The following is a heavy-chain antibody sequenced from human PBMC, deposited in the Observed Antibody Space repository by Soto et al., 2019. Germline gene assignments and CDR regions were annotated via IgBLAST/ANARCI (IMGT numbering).Heavy chain of an antibody. D-gene: IGHD2-15*01. J-gene: IGHJ4*01. CDR3: ARDGKRYCSGGSCYRLYYFDY. V-gene: IGHV3-30-3*01. CDR2: ISYDGSNK. Sequence: GGSLRLSCAASGFTFSSYAMHWVRQAPGKGLEWVAVISYDGSNKYYADSVKGRFTISRDNSKNTLYLQMNSRRAEDTAVYYCARDGKRYCSGGSCYRLYYFDYRGHGTLVTVS. CDR1: GFTFSSYA.